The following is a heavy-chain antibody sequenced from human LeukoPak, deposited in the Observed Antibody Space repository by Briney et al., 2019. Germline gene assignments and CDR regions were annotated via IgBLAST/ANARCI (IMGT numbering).Heavy chain of an antibody. CDR3: ATSNDAKIAPFDH. J-gene: IGHJ4*02. D-gene: IGHD2-21*01. CDR1: GVSMSAYQ. V-gene: IGHV4-4*09. CDR2: INTKGET. Sequence: PSETLSLTCTVSGVSMSAYQWSWVRQSPEKGLEWIGCINTKGETSYNPSLKSRVTTSVDTSKSQFSLRLTSVTAADTAVYYCATSNDAKIAPFDHWGQGAPVTVSS.